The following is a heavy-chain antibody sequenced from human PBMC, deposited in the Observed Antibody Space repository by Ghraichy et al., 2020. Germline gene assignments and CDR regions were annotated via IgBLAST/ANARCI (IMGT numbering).Heavy chain of an antibody. V-gene: IGHV4-59*01. D-gene: IGHD3-3*01. J-gene: IGHJ5*02. CDR2: IYYRGST. CDR3: ARGGHDFWSGYTFHWFDP. Sequence: SETLSLNCTVSGGSIINYYWSWIRQPPGKGLEWIGYIYYRGSTNYNPSLKSRVTISVDTSRNQFSLKLSSVTAADTAVYYCARGGHDFWSGYTFHWFDPWGQGTLVTVSS. CDR1: GGSIINYY.